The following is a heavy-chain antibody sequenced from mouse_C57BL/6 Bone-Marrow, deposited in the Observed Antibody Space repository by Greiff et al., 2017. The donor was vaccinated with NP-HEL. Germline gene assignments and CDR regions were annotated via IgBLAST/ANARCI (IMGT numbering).Heavy chain of an antibody. CDR3: ARYGTTVVNFDY. D-gene: IGHD1-1*01. CDR2: IRNKANGYTT. CDR1: GFTFTDYY. V-gene: IGHV7-3*01. Sequence: EVKLMESGGGLVQPGGSLSLSCAASGFTFTDYYMSWVRQPPGKALEWLGFIRNKANGYTTEYSASVKGRFTISRDNSQSILYLQMNALRAEDSATYYCARYGTTVVNFDYWGQGTTLTVSS. J-gene: IGHJ2*01.